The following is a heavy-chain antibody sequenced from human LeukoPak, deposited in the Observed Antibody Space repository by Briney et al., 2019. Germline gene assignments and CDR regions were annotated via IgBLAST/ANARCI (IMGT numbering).Heavy chain of an antibody. D-gene: IGHD3-10*02. Sequence: GGSLRLSCAASGFTLSNYWMSWVRQAPGKGLEWVSYISSSGSTIYYADSVKGRFTISRDNAKNSLYLQMNSLRAEDTAVYYCAELGITMIGGVWGKGTTVTISS. CDR2: ISSSGSTI. J-gene: IGHJ6*04. CDR3: AELGITMIGGV. CDR1: GFTLSNYW. V-gene: IGHV3-48*04.